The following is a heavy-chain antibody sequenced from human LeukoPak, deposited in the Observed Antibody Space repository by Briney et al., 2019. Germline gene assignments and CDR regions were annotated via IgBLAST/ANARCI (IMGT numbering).Heavy chain of an antibody. CDR2: VSNDGSTK. Sequence: GGSLRLSCAASGFTFSSYAMHWVRQCPGRGLEWVTVVSNDGSTKYYADSVRGRFTISRDNSKNTLYLQINGLRLDDTAAYYCARAMVRGVPFDYWGQGTLVTVSS. V-gene: IGHV3-30-3*01. D-gene: IGHD3-10*01. CDR1: GFTFSSYA. J-gene: IGHJ4*02. CDR3: ARAMVRGVPFDY.